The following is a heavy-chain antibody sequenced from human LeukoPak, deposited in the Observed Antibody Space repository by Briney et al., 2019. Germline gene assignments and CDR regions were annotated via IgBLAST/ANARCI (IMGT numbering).Heavy chain of an antibody. V-gene: IGHV5-51*01. D-gene: IGHD1-26*01. Sequence: GESLKISCKGSGFYFTTYWIGWVRQMPGKGLEWMAIIYPGDSRTTYSPSFQGQVTISADKSISTAYLQWSSLKASDTAMYYCARQTPSGNYYFDYWGQGTLVTVSS. CDR3: ARQTPSGNYYFDY. CDR1: GFYFTTYW. CDR2: IYPGDSRT. J-gene: IGHJ4*02.